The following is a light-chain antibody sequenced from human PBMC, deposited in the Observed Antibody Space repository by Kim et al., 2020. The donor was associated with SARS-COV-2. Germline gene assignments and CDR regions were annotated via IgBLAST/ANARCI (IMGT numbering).Light chain of an antibody. V-gene: IGLV2-14*01. J-gene: IGLJ1*01. Sequence: QSITRACTGTSSDVGGYKYVSWYQQHPGKAPKLVIYEVSNRPSGVSNRFSGSKSGNTASLTISGLQAEDEADYYCSSYIGGSTNYVFGTGTKVTVL. CDR1: SSDVGGYKY. CDR3: SSYIGGSTNYV. CDR2: EVS.